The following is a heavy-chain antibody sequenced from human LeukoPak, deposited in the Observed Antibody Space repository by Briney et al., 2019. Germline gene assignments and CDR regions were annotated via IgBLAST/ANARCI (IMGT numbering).Heavy chain of an antibody. CDR3: ARETQLWSPITMIEVPRLDY. CDR1: GFTFSSYS. CDR2: ISSSSSYI. Sequence: GGSLRLSXAASGFTFSSYSMNWVRQAPGKGVEWVSSISSSSSYIYYANSVKGRFTISRDNAKNSLYLQINSLRAEDTAVYYCARETQLWSPITMIEVPRLDYWGQGTLVTVSS. J-gene: IGHJ4*02. V-gene: IGHV3-21*01. D-gene: IGHD3-22*01.